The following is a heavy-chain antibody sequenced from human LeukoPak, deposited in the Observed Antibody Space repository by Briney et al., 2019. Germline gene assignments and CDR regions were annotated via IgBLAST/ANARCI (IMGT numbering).Heavy chain of an antibody. J-gene: IGHJ4*02. CDR3: ARHYGP. Sequence: SGTLSLTCAVSGVPIASHSWWSWVRQPPGKGLEWIGEIYHTGGANYKPSLKSRVTMSVDTSNNHFSLKLTSVTATDTAVYYCARHYGPWGQGTLVTVSS. D-gene: IGHD3-16*01. CDR1: GVPIASHSW. CDR2: IYHTGGA. V-gene: IGHV4-4*02.